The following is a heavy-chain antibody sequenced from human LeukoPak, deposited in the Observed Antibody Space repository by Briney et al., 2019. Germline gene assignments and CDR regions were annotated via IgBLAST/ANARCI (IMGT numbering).Heavy chain of an antibody. V-gene: IGHV4-39*01. Sequence: SETLSLTCTVSGGSISSSPYYWDWIRQSPGKGLEWIVNIYYTGKTYYNPSLKSRVIISVDTSKNQFSLKVSSVTAADTAVYYCARGVAAFDFWGQGTAVTVSS. CDR3: ARGVAAFDF. CDR2: IYYTGKT. CDR1: GGSISSSPYY. J-gene: IGHJ4*02. D-gene: IGHD2-15*01.